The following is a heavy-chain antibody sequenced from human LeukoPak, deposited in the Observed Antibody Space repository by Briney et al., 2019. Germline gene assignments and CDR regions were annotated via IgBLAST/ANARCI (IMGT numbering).Heavy chain of an antibody. J-gene: IGHJ4*02. V-gene: IGHV3-23*01. D-gene: IGHD1-14*01. CDR2: ISVSGGTT. Sequence: PGRSLRLSCAASGFTFSSYAMTWVRQAPGKGLEWVSVISVSGGTTYYADSVKGRLTISRDNSKNTLYLQMNSLRAEDTAVYYCAKKRGIWKEPSDYWGQGTLVTVSS. CDR3: AKKRGIWKEPSDY. CDR1: GFTFSSYA.